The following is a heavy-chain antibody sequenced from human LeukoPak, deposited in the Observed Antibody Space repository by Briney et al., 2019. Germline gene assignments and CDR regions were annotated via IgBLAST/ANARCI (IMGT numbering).Heavy chain of an antibody. CDR3: AGGGAFDY. D-gene: IGHD3-16*01. V-gene: IGHV3-33*01. J-gene: IGHJ4*02. CDR2: IWYDGSNK. CDR1: GFTFSSYG. Sequence: PGRSLRLSCAASGFTFSSYGMHWVRQAPGKGLEWVAVIWYDGSNKYYADSVKGRFTISRDNSKNTLYLQMNSLRAEDTAVYYCAGGGAFDYWAREPWSPSPQ.